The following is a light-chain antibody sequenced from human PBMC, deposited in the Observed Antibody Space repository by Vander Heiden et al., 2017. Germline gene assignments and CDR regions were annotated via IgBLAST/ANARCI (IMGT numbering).Light chain of an antibody. CDR3: AAWDDSLNGPV. J-gene: IGLJ3*02. V-gene: IGLV1-44*01. CDR2: SSN. CDR1: SSNIGGTT. Sequence: QSVLTQPPSASGTPGQRVTISCSGSSSNIGGTTVNWYQQLPGTAPKLLIYSSNQRPSGVPDRFSGSKSGTSASLAISGLQSEDEADYYCAAWDDSLNGPVFGGGTKLTVL.